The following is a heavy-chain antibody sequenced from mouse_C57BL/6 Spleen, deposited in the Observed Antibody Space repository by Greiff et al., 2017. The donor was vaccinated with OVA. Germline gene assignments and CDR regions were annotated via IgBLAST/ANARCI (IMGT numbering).Heavy chain of an antibody. CDR2: INYDGSST. Sequence: DVKLVESEGGLVQPGSSMKLSCTASGFTFSDYYMDWVRQVPEKGLEWVANINYDGSSTYYLDALKSRFIISRDNAKNILYLQMSSLKSEDTATYYCARALGPYYLDYWGQGTTLTVSS. CDR1: GFTFSDYY. D-gene: IGHD4-1*01. J-gene: IGHJ2*01. CDR3: ARALGPYYLDY. V-gene: IGHV5-16*01.